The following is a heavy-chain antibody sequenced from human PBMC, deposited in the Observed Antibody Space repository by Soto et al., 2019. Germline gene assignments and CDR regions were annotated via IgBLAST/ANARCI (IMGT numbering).Heavy chain of an antibody. CDR2: ISYDGSNK. D-gene: IGHD4-4*01. Sequence: GGSLRLSCAASGFTFSSYAMHWVRQAPGKGLEWVAVISYDGSNKYYADSVKGRFTISRDNSKNTLYLQMNSLRAEDTAVYYCARTVGTPRGFFEYWGQGTLVTVSS. V-gene: IGHV3-30-3*01. J-gene: IGHJ4*02. CDR3: ARTVGTPRGFFEY. CDR1: GFTFSSYA.